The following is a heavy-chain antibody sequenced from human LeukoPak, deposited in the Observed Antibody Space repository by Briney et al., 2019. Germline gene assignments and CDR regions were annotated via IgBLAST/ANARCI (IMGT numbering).Heavy chain of an antibody. CDR1: GFTFSSYA. J-gene: IGHJ4*02. V-gene: IGHV3-23*01. Sequence: PGGPLRLSCAASGFTFSSYAMSGVRQAPGKGLDWGSAISGIGGITYYADSVKGRFTISRENYNNTLYLKMSSVTVDDTAVYYCARDRGRYYDSRGFYWGYYFDYWGQGILVTVST. CDR2: ISGIGGIT. CDR3: ARDRGRYYDSRGFYWGYYFDY. D-gene: IGHD3-22*01.